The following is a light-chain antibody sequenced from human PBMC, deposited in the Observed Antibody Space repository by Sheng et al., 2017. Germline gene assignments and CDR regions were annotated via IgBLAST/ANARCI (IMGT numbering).Light chain of an antibody. J-gene: IGKJ1*01. CDR2: DAV. CDR1: QNVFSY. V-gene: IGKV3-11*01. CDR3: QQRSNWPRT. Sequence: DIVLTQSPATLSLFPGERATLSCRASQNVFSYLAWYHQRPGQAPRLLIYDAVVRPTGIPARFSGSGSGTDFTLTISSLESEDFGVYFCQQRSNWPRTFGQGTKVELK.